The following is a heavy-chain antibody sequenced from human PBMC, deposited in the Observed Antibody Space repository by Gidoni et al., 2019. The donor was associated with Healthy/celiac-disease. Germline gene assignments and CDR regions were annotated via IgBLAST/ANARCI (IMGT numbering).Heavy chain of an antibody. CDR3: AAAYNWNHCYFDY. Sequence: SAYNGNTNYAQKLQGRVTMTTDTSTSTAYMELRSLRSDDTAVYYCAAAYNWNHCYFDYWGQGTLVTVSS. V-gene: IGHV1-18*01. J-gene: IGHJ4*02. CDR2: SAYNGNT. D-gene: IGHD1-20*01.